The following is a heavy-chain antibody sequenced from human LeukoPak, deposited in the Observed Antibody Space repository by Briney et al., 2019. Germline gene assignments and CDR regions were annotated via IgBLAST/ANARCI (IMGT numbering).Heavy chain of an antibody. D-gene: IGHD6-6*01. Sequence: ASVKVSCKASGYTFTGYYMHWVRQAPGQGLGWMGWINPNSGGTNYAQKFQGRVTMTRDTSISTAYMELSRLRSDDTAVYYCAREGYSSSPPYYYYYMDVWGKGTTVTVSS. CDR3: AREGYSSSPPYYYYYMDV. J-gene: IGHJ6*03. V-gene: IGHV1-2*02. CDR2: INPNSGGT. CDR1: GYTFTGYY.